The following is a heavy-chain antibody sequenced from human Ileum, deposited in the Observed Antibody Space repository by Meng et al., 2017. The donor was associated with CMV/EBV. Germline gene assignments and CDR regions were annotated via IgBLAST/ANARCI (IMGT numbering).Heavy chain of an antibody. CDR3: ARDQYDFWSGYYGIIDY. CDR2: ISYDGSNK. CDR1: GFTFSSYA. D-gene: IGHD3-3*01. Sequence: GGSLRLSCAASGFTFSSYAMHWVRQAPGKGLEWVAVISYDGSNKYYADSVKGRFTISRDNSKNTLYLQMNSLRAEDTAVYYCARDQYDFWSGYYGIIDYWGQGTLVTVSS. J-gene: IGHJ4*02. V-gene: IGHV3-30-3*01.